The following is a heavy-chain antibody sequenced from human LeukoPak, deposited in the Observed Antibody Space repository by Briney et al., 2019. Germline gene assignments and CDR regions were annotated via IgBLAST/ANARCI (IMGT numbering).Heavy chain of an antibody. V-gene: IGHV3-23*01. J-gene: IGHJ4*02. CDR1: GFAFSSYA. Sequence: QPGGSLRLSCAASGFAFSSYAMCWVRQAPGKGLEWVSAISGSGGSTYYADSVKGRFTISRDNSKNTLYLQMNSLRAEDTAVYYCAKGPSPDYDFWSGYPNPPGYWGQGTLVTVSS. D-gene: IGHD3-3*01. CDR3: AKGPSPDYDFWSGYPNPPGY. CDR2: ISGSGGST.